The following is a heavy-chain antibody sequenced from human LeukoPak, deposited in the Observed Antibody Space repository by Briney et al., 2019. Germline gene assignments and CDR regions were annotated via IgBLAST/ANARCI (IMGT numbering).Heavy chain of an antibody. CDR1: GYTFTGHY. CDR2: INPNSGDT. Sequence: GASVKVSCKASGYTFTGHYMHWVRQAPGQGLEWMGWINPNSGDTNYAQKFEGRVTMTRDTSISTAYLELSSLRSEDTAVYYCARESADVLTQWGQGTLVTVSS. CDR3: ARESADVLTQ. V-gene: IGHV1-2*02. D-gene: IGHD3-9*01. J-gene: IGHJ4*02.